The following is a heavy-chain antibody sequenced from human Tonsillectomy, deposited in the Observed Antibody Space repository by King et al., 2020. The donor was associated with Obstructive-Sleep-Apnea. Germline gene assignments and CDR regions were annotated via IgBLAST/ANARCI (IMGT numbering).Heavy chain of an antibody. V-gene: IGHV3-48*02. CDR3: ARDLVPDAFDI. CDR2: ISSSSRTR. Sequence: VQLVESGGGLVQPGGSLRLSCAASGFTFSGYNMNWVRQAPGKGLEWVSYISSSSRTRYYADSLKGRFTISRDNAKNSRYLQMNSLRDEDTADYYCARDLVPDAFDIWRQGTMVTVSS. J-gene: IGHJ3*02. CDR1: GFTFSGYN. D-gene: IGHD6-13*01.